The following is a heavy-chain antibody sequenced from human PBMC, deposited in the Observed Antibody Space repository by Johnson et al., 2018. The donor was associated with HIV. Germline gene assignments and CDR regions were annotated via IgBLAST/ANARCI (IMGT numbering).Heavy chain of an antibody. D-gene: IGHD3-22*01. J-gene: IGHJ3*02. CDR2: ISWNSGSI. CDR1: GFTFDDYA. Sequence: VQLVESGGGLVQPGRSLRLSCAVSGFTFDDYAMHWVRQAPGKGLEWVSGISWNSGSIGYADSVKGRFTVSRDNAKNSLYLQMNSLRVEDTAVYLCERVRIGMKVVDLRGGGFDIWGQGTKVTVSS. CDR3: ERVRIGMKVVDLRGGGFDI. V-gene: IGHV3-9*01.